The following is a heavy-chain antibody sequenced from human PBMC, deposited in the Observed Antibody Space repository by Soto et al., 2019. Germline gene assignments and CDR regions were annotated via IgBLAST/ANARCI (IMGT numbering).Heavy chain of an antibody. D-gene: IGHD3-10*01. Sequence: ETLSRTCAVCGGSFSGYYWGWIRQPPGKGLEWIGSIYYSGSTYYIPSLKSRVTISVDTSKNQFSLKLASVTAADTAVYYCARQGDYYYGSGSYRWFDPWGQGTLVTVSS. V-gene: IGHV4-39*01. CDR3: ARQGDYYYGSGSYRWFDP. CDR1: GGSFSGYY. J-gene: IGHJ5*02. CDR2: IYYSGST.